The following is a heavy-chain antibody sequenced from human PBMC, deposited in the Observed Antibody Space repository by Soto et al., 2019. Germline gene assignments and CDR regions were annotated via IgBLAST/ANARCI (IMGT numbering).Heavy chain of an antibody. Sequence: QVRLVQSGAEVKKPGSSVKVSGEASGGTFSSYAVTWVRQAPGQGLEWMGGIIPIVNTPNYAQKFQGRLTISSDKSTSTSYMDLSSLRSEDTGVYYCARVSYNFCSRYHYSGMDVWGPVTTVIVSS. CDR1: GGTFSSYA. V-gene: IGHV1-69*06. CDR3: ARVSYNFCSRYHYSGMDV. CDR2: IIPIVNTP. J-gene: IGHJ6*02. D-gene: IGHD3-3*01.